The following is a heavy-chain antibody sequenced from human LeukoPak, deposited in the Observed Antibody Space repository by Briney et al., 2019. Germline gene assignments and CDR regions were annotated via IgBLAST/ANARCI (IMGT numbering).Heavy chain of an antibody. V-gene: IGHV1-46*01. CDR3: AREYCSSTSCYRFNFYYYYGMDV. Sequence: GASVKVSCKASGYTFTSYYMHWARQAPGQGLEWMGIINPSGGSTSYAQKFQGRVTMTRDTSTSTVYMELSSLRSEDTAVYYCAREYCSSTSCYRFNFYYYYGMDVWGQGTTVTVSS. CDR1: GYTFTSYY. D-gene: IGHD2-2*01. J-gene: IGHJ6*02. CDR2: INPSGGST.